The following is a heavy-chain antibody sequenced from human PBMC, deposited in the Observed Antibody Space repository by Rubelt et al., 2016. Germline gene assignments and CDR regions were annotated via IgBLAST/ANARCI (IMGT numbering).Heavy chain of an antibody. CDR3: AKSFGSSSGRSSDY. D-gene: IGHD6-6*01. CDR2: LSGSGVST. V-gene: IGHV3-23*01. J-gene: IGHJ4*02. Sequence: PGKGLEWVSGLSGSGVSTYYADSVKGRVSISRDNSKNTLYLQMHSLRPEDTAVYYCAKSFGSSSGRSSDYWGQGTLVTVSS.